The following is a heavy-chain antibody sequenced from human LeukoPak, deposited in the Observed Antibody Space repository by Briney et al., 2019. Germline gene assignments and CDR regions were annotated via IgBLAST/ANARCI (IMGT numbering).Heavy chain of an antibody. CDR1: GFTFSSYE. J-gene: IGHJ5*02. V-gene: IGHV3-48*03. CDR2: ISSSGSTI. Sequence: GGSLRLSCAASGFTFSSYEMNWVRQAPGKGLEWVSYISSSGSTIYYADSVKGRFTISRDNSKNTLYLQMNSLRAEDTAVYYCARKVPNDSSGYYYRGQFDPWGQGTLVTVSS. CDR3: ARKVPNDSSGYYYRGQFDP. D-gene: IGHD3-22*01.